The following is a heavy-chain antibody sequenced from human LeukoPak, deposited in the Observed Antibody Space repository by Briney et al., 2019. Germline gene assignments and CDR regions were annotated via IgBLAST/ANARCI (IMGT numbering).Heavy chain of an antibody. CDR2: TYHRSKWYN. CDR1: GDSVSINSGA. J-gene: IGHJ4*02. CDR3: TRDPGGNSSSFDY. D-gene: IGHD6-6*01. Sequence: SPTLSLTFTISGDSVSINSGAWNWIRQSPSRGLEWLGRTYHRSKWYNDYAVSVKSRITINPDTSKNQFSLQLNSVTPEDTAVYYCTRDPGGNSSSFDYWGQGTLVTVSS. V-gene: IGHV6-1*01.